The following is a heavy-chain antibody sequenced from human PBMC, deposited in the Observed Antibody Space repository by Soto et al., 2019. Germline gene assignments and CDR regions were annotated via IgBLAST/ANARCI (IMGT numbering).Heavy chain of an antibody. CDR3: ARDLVATGRGVYNWFDP. CDR2: ISAYNGNT. CDR1: GYTFTSYG. V-gene: IGHV1-18*01. Sequence: GASVKVSCKASGYTFTSYGISWVRQAPGQGLEWMGWISAYNGNTNYAQKLQGRVTMTTDTSASTAYMELSSLRSEDTVVYYCARDLVATGRGVYNWFDPWGQGTLVTVSS. J-gene: IGHJ5*02. D-gene: IGHD5-12*01.